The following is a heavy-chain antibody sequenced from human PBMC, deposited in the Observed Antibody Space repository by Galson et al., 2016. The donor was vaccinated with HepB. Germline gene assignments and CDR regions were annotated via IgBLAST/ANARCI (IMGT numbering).Heavy chain of an antibody. V-gene: IGHV4-39*01. CDR1: GGSISSSSYY. J-gene: IGHJ3*02. Sequence: ETLSLTCTVSGGSISSSSYYWDWIRQPPGKGLEWIGSNYYSGSTYYNPSLKSRVIISVDTSKNQFSLKLSSLTAADTAVYYCARPAANAFDIWGQGTMVTVSS. CDR2: NYYSGST. CDR3: ARPAANAFDI.